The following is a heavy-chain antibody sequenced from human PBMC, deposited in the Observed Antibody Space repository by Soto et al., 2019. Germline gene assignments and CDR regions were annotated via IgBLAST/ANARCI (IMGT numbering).Heavy chain of an antibody. Sequence: QVQLVESGGGVVQPGRSLRLSCAASGFTFSSYGMQWVRQAPGKGLEWVAVISYDGSNKYYADSVKGRFTISRDNSKNTLYLQMNSLRAEDTAVYYCAKDQRSDYYGSGFDYWGQGTLVTVSS. CDR1: GFTFSSYG. CDR2: ISYDGSNK. V-gene: IGHV3-30*18. D-gene: IGHD3-10*01. CDR3: AKDQRSDYYGSGFDY. J-gene: IGHJ4*02.